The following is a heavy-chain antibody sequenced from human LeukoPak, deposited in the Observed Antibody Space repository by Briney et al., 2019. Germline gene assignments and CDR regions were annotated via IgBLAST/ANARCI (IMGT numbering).Heavy chain of an antibody. CDR3: ARVKSGSYYPIDY. CDR1: GFTFSNYW. CDR2: INTDGTGT. V-gene: IGHV3-74*01. D-gene: IGHD1-26*01. Sequence: PGGSLRLSCAASGFTFSNYWMHWVRQTPGKGLVWVSRINTDGTGTSYADSVKGRFTISRDGAKNTLYLQMSGLRAEDTAVYYCARVKSGSYYPIDYWGQGTPVTVSS. J-gene: IGHJ4*02.